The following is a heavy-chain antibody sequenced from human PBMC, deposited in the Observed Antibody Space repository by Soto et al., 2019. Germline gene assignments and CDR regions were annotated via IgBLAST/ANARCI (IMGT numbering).Heavy chain of an antibody. D-gene: IGHD3-3*01. CDR2: MNPNSGNT. CDR1: GYTLTSYD. V-gene: IGHV1-8*01. CDR3: ARVLGWASYYDFWSGYYNYYYYGMDV. J-gene: IGHJ6*02. Sequence: GASVKVSCKASGYTLTSYDINWVRQATGQGLEWMGWMNPNSGNTGYAQKFQGRVTMTRNTSISTAYMELSSLRSEDTAVYYCARVLGWASYYDFWSGYYNYYYYGMDVWGQGTTVTVSS.